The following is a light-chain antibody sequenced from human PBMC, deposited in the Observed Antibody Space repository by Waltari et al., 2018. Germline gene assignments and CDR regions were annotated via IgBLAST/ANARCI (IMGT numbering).Light chain of an antibody. CDR1: SSDIGSYSP. Sequence: QSALTQPASVSGSPGQSITISCTGTSSDIGSYSPVSWYQHHPGKAPKLIIYEVNQRPSGISNRFSGSKSANTASLTISGLQAEDEADYYCCSFAGSNTFVFGTGTKATVL. CDR2: EVN. CDR3: CSFAGSNTFV. J-gene: IGLJ1*01. V-gene: IGLV2-23*02.